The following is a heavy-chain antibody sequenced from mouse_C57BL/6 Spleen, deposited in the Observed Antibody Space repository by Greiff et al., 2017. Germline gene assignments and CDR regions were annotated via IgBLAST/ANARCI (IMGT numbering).Heavy chain of an antibody. Sequence: QVQLKQPGAELVKPGASVKMSCKASGYTFTSYWITWVKQRPGQGLEWIGDIYPGSGSTNYNEKFKSKATLTVDTSSSTAYMQLSSLTSEDSAVYYCARRGHGSSPAWFAYWGQGTLVTVSA. V-gene: IGHV1-55*01. D-gene: IGHD1-1*01. J-gene: IGHJ3*01. CDR3: ARRGHGSSPAWFAY. CDR1: GYTFTSYW. CDR2: IYPGSGST.